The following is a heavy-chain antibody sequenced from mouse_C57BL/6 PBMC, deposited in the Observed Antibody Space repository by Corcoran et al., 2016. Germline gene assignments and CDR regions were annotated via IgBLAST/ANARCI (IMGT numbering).Heavy chain of an antibody. CDR3: ARKGTAQATGVDY. CDR1: GYTFTTYG. Sequence: QIQLVQSGPELKKPGETVKISCKASGYTFTTYGMSWVKQAPGKGLKWMGWINTYSGVPTYADDFKGRFAFSLETSASTAYLQINNLKNEDTATYFCARKGTAQATGVDYWGQGTTLTVS. CDR2: INTYSGVP. D-gene: IGHD3-2*02. J-gene: IGHJ2*01. V-gene: IGHV9-3*01.